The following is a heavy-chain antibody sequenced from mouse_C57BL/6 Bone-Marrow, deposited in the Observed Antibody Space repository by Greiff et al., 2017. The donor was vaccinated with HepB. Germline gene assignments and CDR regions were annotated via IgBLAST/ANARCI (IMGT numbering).Heavy chain of an antibody. CDR1: GYTFTSYW. V-gene: IGHV1-69*01. D-gene: IGHD3-2*02. Sequence: QVQLQQPGAELVMPGASVKLSCKASGYTFTSYWMHWVKQRPGQGLEWIGEIDPSDSYTNYNQKFKGKSTLTVDKSSSTAYMQLSSLPSEDSAVYYCARWAAQATVRAMDYWGQGTSVTVSS. CDR3: ARWAAQATVRAMDY. J-gene: IGHJ4*01. CDR2: IDPSDSYT.